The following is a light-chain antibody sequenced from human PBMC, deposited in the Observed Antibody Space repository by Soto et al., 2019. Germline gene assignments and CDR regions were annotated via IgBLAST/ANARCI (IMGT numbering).Light chain of an antibody. CDR3: SSYTSSSTPYV. Sequence: QSVLTQPASVSGSPGQSITISCTGTSSDVGGYNYVSWYQQHPGKAPKLMIDEVSNRPSGVSNRFSGSKSGNTASLTISGLHAEDEADYYCSSYTSSSTPYVFGTGTKLTVL. CDR2: EVS. V-gene: IGLV2-14*01. J-gene: IGLJ1*01. CDR1: SSDVGGYNY.